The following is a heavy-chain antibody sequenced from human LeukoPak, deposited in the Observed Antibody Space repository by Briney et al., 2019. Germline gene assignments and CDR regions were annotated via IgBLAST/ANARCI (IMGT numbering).Heavy chain of an antibody. J-gene: IGHJ3*02. CDR1: GYTFTGYY. CDR2: INPNSGGT. V-gene: IGHV1-2*04. CDR3: ARVRSGYYFYAFDI. Sequence: ASVKVSCKASGYTFTGYYMHWVRQAPGQGLEWMGWINPNSGGTNYAQKFQGWVTMTRDTSISTAYMELSRLRSDDTAVYYCARVRSGYYFYAFDIWGQGTMVTVSS. D-gene: IGHD3-22*01.